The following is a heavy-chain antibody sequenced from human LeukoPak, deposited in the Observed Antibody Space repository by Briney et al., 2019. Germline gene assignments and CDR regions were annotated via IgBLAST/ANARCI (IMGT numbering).Heavy chain of an antibody. J-gene: IGHJ4*02. Sequence: GGSLRLSCAASGFTFSSYGMHWVRQAPGKGLEWVAAISYNGSNKYYADSVKGRFTISRDNSKDTLYLQMNSLRAEDTAVYYCAKGTYSSGWYLGLFDYWGQGTLVTVPS. V-gene: IGHV3-30*18. CDR1: GFTFSSYG. CDR2: ISYNGSNK. CDR3: AKGTYSSGWYLGLFDY. D-gene: IGHD6-19*01.